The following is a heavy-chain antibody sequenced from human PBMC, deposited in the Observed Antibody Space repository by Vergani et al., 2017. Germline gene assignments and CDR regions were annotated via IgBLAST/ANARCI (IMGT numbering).Heavy chain of an antibody. CDR1: GGSFSGYY. CDR3: ARRDYGGNLDFDD. Sequence: QVQLQQWGAGLLKPSETLSLTCAVYGGSFSGYYWSWIRQPPGKGLEWIGEINHSGSTNYNPSLKSRVTISVDTSKNQFSLKLSSVTAADTAVYYCARRDYGGNLDFDDWGQGTLVTVSS. CDR2: INHSGST. D-gene: IGHD4-23*01. J-gene: IGHJ4*02. V-gene: IGHV4-34*01.